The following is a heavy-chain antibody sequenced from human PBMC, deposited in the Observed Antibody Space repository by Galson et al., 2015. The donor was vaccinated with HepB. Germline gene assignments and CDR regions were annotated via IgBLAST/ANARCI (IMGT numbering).Heavy chain of an antibody. J-gene: IGHJ4*02. V-gene: IGHV4-4*02. CDR1: GGSLSSSNW. D-gene: IGHD3-10*01. Sequence: LSLTCAVSGGSLSSSNWWSWVRQPPEKGLEWIGEIYHSGSTNYNPSLKSRVTISVDKSKNQFSLKLSSVTAADTAVYYCARAVGRGSGSYYNTYFDYWGQGTLVTVSS. CDR3: ARAVGRGSGSYYNTYFDY. CDR2: IYHSGST.